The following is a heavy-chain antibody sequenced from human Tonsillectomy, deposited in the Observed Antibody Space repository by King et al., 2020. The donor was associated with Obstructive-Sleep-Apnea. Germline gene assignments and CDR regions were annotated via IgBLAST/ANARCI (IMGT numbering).Heavy chain of an antibody. CDR1: GFTFDDYG. CDR3: AKSYRSGWYVPFDY. CDR2: ISWNSGSI. Sequence: VQLVESGGDLVQPGRSLRLSSAASGFTFDDYGMHWVRQAPGKGLEWVSGISWNSGSIGYADSVKGRYTISRDNAKNSLYLQMNSLRTEDTALYYCAKSYRSGWYVPFDYWGQGTPVTVSS. D-gene: IGHD6-19*01. J-gene: IGHJ4*02. V-gene: IGHV3-9*01.